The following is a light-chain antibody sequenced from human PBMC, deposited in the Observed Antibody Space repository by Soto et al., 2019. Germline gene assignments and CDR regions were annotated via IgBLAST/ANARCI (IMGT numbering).Light chain of an antibody. CDR3: QKYSSVPV. Sequence: DIQLTQSPTSLSASVGDRVTITCQASQGIRNFVAWYQQKPGKAPKLLIYAASTLQSGVPSPFSGSGSGTAFTLTITSLQPADVATYSCQKYSSVPVFGSGTKV. CDR2: AAS. J-gene: IGKJ3*01. V-gene: IGKV1-27*01. CDR1: QGIRNF.